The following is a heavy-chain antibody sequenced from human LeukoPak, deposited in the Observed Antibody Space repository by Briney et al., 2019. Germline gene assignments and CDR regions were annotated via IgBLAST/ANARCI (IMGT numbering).Heavy chain of an antibody. CDR3: ATTATGTTTLFDY. V-gene: IGHV4-34*01. J-gene: IGHJ4*02. CDR2: INHSGST. D-gene: IGHD1-7*01. CDR1: GGSFSGYY. Sequence: PSETLSLTCAVYGGSFSGYYWSWIRQPPGKGLEWIGEINHSGSTNYNPSLKSRVTISVDTSKNQLSLKLSSVTAADTAVYYCATTATGTTTLFDYWGQGTLVTVSS.